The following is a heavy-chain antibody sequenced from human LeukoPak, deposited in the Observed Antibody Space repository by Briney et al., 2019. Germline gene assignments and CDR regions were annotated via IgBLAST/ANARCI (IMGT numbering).Heavy chain of an antibody. CDR3: ARDCSGGSCYGAFDI. Sequence: SETLSLTCTVSGGSISSSSYYWGWIRQPPGKGLELIGYIYDSGSTYYNPSLKSRITISVDTSENRFSLKLSSVTATDTAVYYCARDCSGGSCYGAFDIWGQGTMVTVSS. CDR1: GGSISSSSYY. CDR2: IYDSGST. D-gene: IGHD2-15*01. V-gene: IGHV4-30-4*08. J-gene: IGHJ3*02.